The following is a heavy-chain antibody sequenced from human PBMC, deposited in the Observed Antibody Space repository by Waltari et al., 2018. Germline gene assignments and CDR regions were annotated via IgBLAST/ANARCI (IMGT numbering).Heavy chain of an antibody. Sequence: QVRLQESGPGLVKPSETLSLSCTVSGGSIGNDYWSWIRQPPGKGLEWIGFVYHDGSTNYNPSLKSRVTISVDTSKNRFSLKLKSVTAADTAVYYCARGGASSKYFDYWGQGTLVTVSS. V-gene: IGHV4-59*01. CDR2: VYHDGST. D-gene: IGHD6-6*01. CDR1: GGSIGNDY. J-gene: IGHJ4*02. CDR3: ARGGASSKYFDY.